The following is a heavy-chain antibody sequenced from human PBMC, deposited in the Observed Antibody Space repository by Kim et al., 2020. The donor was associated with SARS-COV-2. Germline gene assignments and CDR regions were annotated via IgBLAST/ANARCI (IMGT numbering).Heavy chain of an antibody. CDR1: GFTFSGSS. J-gene: IGHJ4*02. Sequence: GGSLRLSCAASGFTFSGSSIYWVRQASGKGLEWVGRIRSKANSYATAYAASVKGRITISRDDSKNTAYLQMNSLKTEDTAVYYCTRLGDYDILAPYWGQG. D-gene: IGHD3-9*01. CDR2: IRSKANSYAT. V-gene: IGHV3-73*01. CDR3: TRLGDYDILAPY.